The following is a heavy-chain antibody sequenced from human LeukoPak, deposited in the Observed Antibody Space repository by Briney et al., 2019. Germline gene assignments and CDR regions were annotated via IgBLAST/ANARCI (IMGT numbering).Heavy chain of an antibody. CDR2: ISGTGSST. Sequence: PGGPLSLSCEPSGFTFGNYAMNWARKAPGKGREWVFTISGTGSSTYYADSAKGRFTISRDNSKDTLFLQLNSLTAADTAMYFCAKASVAIPQYCNSWGQGTLVTVSS. D-gene: IGHD2-2*02. V-gene: IGHV3-23*01. CDR3: AKASVAIPQYCNS. CDR1: GFTFGNYA. J-gene: IGHJ5*02.